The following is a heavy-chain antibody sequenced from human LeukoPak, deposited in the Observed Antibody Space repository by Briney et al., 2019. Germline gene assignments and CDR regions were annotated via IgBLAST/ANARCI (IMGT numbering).Heavy chain of an antibody. J-gene: IGHJ3*02. V-gene: IGHV4-59*08. CDR3: ARYSILDAFDI. D-gene: IGHD3-3*02. CDR2: IYYSGST. Sequence: PSETLSLTCTVSGGSTSSYYWSWIRQPPGKGLEWIGYIYYSGSTNYNPSLKSRVTISVDTSKNQFSLKLSSVTAADTAVYYCARYSILDAFDIWGQGTMVTVSS. CDR1: GGSTSSYY.